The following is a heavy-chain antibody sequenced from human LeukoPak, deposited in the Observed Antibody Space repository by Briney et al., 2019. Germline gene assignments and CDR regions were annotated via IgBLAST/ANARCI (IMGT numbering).Heavy chain of an antibody. CDR1: GFTFSSDA. V-gene: IGHV3-30-3*01. CDR3: ARGRGGSYYSGFDY. J-gene: IGHJ4*02. D-gene: IGHD1-26*01. CDR2: ISYDGSNK. Sequence: GGSLRVSCAASGFTFSSDAMHCVRQAPGKGLEWVAFISYDGSNKYYADSVKGRFTISRDNSKNTLYLQMNSLRAEDTAVYYCARGRGGSYYSGFDYWGQGTLVTVSS.